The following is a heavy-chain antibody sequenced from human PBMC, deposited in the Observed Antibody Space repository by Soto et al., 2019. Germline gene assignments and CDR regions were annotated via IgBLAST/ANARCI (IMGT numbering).Heavy chain of an antibody. V-gene: IGHV1-69*12. CDR3: ARERGIVDTAMALDYYYGMDV. CDR1: GGTFSSYA. J-gene: IGHJ6*02. D-gene: IGHD5-18*01. CDR2: IIPIFGTA. Sequence: QVQLVQSGAEVKKPGSSVKVSCKASGGTFSSYAISWVRQAPGQGLEWMGGIIPIFGTANYAQKFQGRVTITADESTSTAYMELSSMRSEDTAVYYCARERGIVDTAMALDYYYGMDVWGQGTTVTVSS.